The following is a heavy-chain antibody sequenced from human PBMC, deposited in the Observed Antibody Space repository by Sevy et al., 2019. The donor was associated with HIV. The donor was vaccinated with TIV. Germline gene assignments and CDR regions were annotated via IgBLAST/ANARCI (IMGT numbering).Heavy chain of an antibody. Sequence: GGSLRLSCAASGFTVSSSYMTWVRQPPGKGLEWVSVIYSGGSTYYADSVKGRFTISRDIVKNTLHLQMNSLRAEDTAVYYCARDLEFYDYGDYGPAFTPDYWGQGTLVTVSS. J-gene: IGHJ4*02. CDR2: IYSGGST. D-gene: IGHD4-17*01. CDR1: GFTVSSSY. CDR3: ARDLEFYDYGDYGPAFTPDY. V-gene: IGHV3-53*01.